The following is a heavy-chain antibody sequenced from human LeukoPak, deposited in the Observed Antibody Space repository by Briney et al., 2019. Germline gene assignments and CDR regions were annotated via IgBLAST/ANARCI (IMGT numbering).Heavy chain of an antibody. CDR3: AKVDYGDYYFDY. J-gene: IGHJ4*02. Sequence: GGSLRLSCAASGFTFSSYAMSWVRQAPGKGLEWVSFISYSGGSTYYADSVKGRFTISRGNSKNTLYLQMNSLRAEDTAVYYCAKVDYGDYYFDYWGQGTLVTVSS. CDR1: GFTFSSYA. CDR2: ISYSGGST. D-gene: IGHD4-17*01. V-gene: IGHV3-23*01.